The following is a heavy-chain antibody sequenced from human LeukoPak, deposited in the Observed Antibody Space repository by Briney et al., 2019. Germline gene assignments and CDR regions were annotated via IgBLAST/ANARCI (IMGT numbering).Heavy chain of an antibody. CDR2: INPNSGVT. D-gene: IGHD5-18*01. V-gene: IGHV1-2*02. CDR1: GYTFTGYY. J-gene: IGHJ4*02. CDR3: ARGHTRGYNYEDYFDY. Sequence: ASVKVSCKASGYTFTGYYMHWVRQAPGQGLEWMGWINPNSGVTNYAQKFQGRVTMTRDTPISTAYMELRSDDTAVYYCARGHTRGYNYEDYFDYWGQGTLVTVSS.